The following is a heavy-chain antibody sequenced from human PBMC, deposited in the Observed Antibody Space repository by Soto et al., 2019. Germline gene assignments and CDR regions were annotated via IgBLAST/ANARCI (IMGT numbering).Heavy chain of an antibody. V-gene: IGHV3-74*01. J-gene: IGHJ5*02. CDR1: GFTLSSFW. Sequence: GGSLRLSCVASGFTLSSFWMHWVRQAPGKGLVWVSHINNDGSNTNYADSVKGRFTISRDNAKNTLYLQMNSLRAEDTAVYYCARDVSLVFDPWGQGTLVTVSS. CDR2: INNDGSNT. D-gene: IGHD2-8*02. CDR3: ARDVSLVFDP.